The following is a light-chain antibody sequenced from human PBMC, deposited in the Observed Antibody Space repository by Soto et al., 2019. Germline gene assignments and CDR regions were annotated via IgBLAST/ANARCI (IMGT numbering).Light chain of an antibody. CDR2: GAS. J-gene: IGKJ1*01. CDR1: QSVSNNY. CDR3: QQYVSSGT. Sequence: EIVLTQSPGTLSLSPGERATLSCRASQSVSNNYLAWYQQRPGQAPRLLIYGASNSATGIPDRFSGSGSGTDFPLTICRLEPEDFAVYYCQQYVSSGTFGQGTKVDIK. V-gene: IGKV3-20*01.